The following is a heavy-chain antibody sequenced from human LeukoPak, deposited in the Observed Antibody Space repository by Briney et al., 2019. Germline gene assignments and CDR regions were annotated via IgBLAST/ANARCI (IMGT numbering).Heavy chain of an antibody. V-gene: IGHV3-23*01. Sequence: PGGSLRLSCAASGFTFSSYAMSWVRQAPGKGLEWVSAISGSGGSTYYADSVKGRFTISRDNSKNTLYLQMNSLRAEDTAAYYCARDSYYYDSSGYYDYWGQGTLVTVSS. CDR3: ARDSYYYDSSGYYDY. CDR2: ISGSGGST. CDR1: GFTFSSYA. D-gene: IGHD3-22*01. J-gene: IGHJ4*02.